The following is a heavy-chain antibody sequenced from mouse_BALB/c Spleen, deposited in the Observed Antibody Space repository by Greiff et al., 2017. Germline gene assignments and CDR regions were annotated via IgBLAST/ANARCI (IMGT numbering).Heavy chain of an antibody. D-gene: IGHD4-1*01. Sequence: QVQLQQSGAELVKPGASVKLSCKASGYTFTSYYMYWVKQRPGQGLEWIGEINPSNGGTNFNEKFKSKATLTVDKSSSTAYMQLSSLTSEDSAVYYCTRWRWDAMDYWGQGTSVTVSS. CDR2: INPSNGGT. J-gene: IGHJ4*01. CDR3: TRWRWDAMDY. CDR1: GYTFTSYY. V-gene: IGHV1S81*02.